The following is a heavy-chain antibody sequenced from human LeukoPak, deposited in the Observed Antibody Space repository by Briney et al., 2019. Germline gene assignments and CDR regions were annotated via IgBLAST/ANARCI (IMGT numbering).Heavy chain of an antibody. Sequence: SETLSLTCAVYGGSFSGYYWSWIRQPPGKGLEWIGEINHSGSTNYNPSLKSRVTISVDTSKNQFSLKLSSVTAADTAVYYCASTSFEALFDYWGQGTLVTVSS. CDR1: GGSFSGYY. CDR3: ASTSFEALFDY. J-gene: IGHJ4*02. CDR2: INHSGST. V-gene: IGHV4-34*01.